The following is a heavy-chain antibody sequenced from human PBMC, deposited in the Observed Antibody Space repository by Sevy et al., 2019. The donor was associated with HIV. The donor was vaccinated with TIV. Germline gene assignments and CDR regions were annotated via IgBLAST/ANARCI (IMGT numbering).Heavy chain of an antibody. Sequence: GGSLRLSCVASGFTFSSYALHWVRQAPGKGLEWVAVISYDDGSNRNYADSVKGRFTISRDNSKNTVYLQMNSLRPGDTAVYYCARDSGYCGGDCYGPGGYWGQGTLVTVSS. V-gene: IGHV3-30-3*01. J-gene: IGHJ4*02. D-gene: IGHD2-21*02. CDR2: ISYDDGSNR. CDR1: GFTFSSYA. CDR3: ARDSGYCGGDCYGPGGY.